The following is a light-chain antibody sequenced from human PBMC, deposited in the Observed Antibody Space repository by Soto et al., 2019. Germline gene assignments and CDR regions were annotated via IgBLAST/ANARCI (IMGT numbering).Light chain of an antibody. CDR2: EVS. CDR3: SSYTRSSTRV. Sequence: QSVLTQPASVSGSPGQSITISCTGTSSDVGGYNYVSWYQQHPGKAPKVMIYEVSNRPSGVSNRFSGSKSGNTASLTISGLQAEDEAAYYCSSYTRSSTRVFGGGTKLTVL. CDR1: SSDVGGYNY. J-gene: IGLJ3*02. V-gene: IGLV2-14*01.